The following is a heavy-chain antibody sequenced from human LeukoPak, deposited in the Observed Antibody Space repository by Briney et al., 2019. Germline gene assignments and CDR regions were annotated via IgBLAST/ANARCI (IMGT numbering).Heavy chain of an antibody. Sequence: KPSETLSLTCTVSGGSISSYYWSWIRQPAGKGLEWIGRIYTSGSTNYNPSLRSRVTMSVDTSKNQFSLKLSSVTAADTAVYYCARVREGYCSSTSCSDDAFDIWGQGTMVTVSS. CDR3: ARVREGYCSSTSCSDDAFDI. V-gene: IGHV4-4*07. D-gene: IGHD2-2*01. CDR1: GGSISSYY. CDR2: IYTSGST. J-gene: IGHJ3*02.